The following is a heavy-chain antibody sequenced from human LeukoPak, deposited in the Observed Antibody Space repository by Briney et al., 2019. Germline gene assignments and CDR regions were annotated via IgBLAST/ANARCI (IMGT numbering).Heavy chain of an antibody. J-gene: IGHJ4*02. CDR1: GFTFSSYW. Sequence: GGSLRLSCAASGFTFSSYWMSWVRQAPGKGLEWVANIKQDGSEKYYVDSVKGRFTISRDNAKNSLYLQMNSLRAEDTAVYYCARDGGVATIGPFDYWGQGTLVTVSS. D-gene: IGHD5-24*01. V-gene: IGHV3-7*01. CDR2: IKQDGSEK. CDR3: ARDGGVATIGPFDY.